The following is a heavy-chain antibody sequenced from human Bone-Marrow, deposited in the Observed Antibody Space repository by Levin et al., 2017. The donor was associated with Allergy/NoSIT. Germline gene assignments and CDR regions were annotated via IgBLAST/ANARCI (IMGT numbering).Heavy chain of an antibody. CDR2: ISLDGNTQ. Sequence: GGSLRLSCAVSGFTFSNYAMHWVRQAPGRGLEWVAFISLDGNTQYYADSVKGRFTFSRDNSNNTLHLQMNSLRVEDTAIYYCAKDTYACSGGSCYLFDCWGHGALVTVSS. J-gene: IGHJ4*01. V-gene: IGHV3-30*18. CDR1: GFTFSNYA. CDR3: AKDTYACSGGSCYLFDC. D-gene: IGHD2-15*01.